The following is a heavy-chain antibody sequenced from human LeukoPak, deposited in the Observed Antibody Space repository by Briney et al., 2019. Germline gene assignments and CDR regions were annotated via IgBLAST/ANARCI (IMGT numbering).Heavy chain of an antibody. Sequence: GGSLRLSCAASGFAFSNFAMHWVRQAPGKGLDWVAVVSYEGTIKYYTDSAKGRFSISRDNSDNIVSLQMNNLTTEDTATYYCAREKFNSWGQGTLATVSP. CDR3: AREKFNS. CDR2: VSYEGTIK. J-gene: IGHJ5*01. CDR1: GFAFSNFA. V-gene: IGHV3-30*14.